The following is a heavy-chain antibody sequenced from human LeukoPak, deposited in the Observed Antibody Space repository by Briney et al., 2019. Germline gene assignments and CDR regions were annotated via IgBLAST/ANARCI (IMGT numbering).Heavy chain of an antibody. CDR3: ARDGGVEGVLDY. CDR1: GGSISNYY. V-gene: IGHV4-59*01. D-gene: IGHD1-1*01. Sequence: PSETLSLTCTVSGGSISNYYWSWIRQPPGKGLEWIGYIYYSGSTNYNPSLKSRVTISVDTSKNQFSLKLSSVTAADTAVYYCARDGGVEGVLDYWGQGTLVTVSS. J-gene: IGHJ4*02. CDR2: IYYSGST.